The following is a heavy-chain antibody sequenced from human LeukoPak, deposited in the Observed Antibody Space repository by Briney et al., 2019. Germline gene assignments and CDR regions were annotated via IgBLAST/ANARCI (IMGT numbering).Heavy chain of an antibody. D-gene: IGHD6-13*01. CDR2: ISGSGGST. V-gene: IGHV3-23*01. Sequence: GGSLRLSCAASGFTFSSNALSWVRQAPGKGLEWVSAISGSGGSTDYADSVKGRFTISRDNSKSTLYLQMNSLRVEDTAVYYCATDSSSWYFDSWGQGTLVTVSS. CDR1: GFTFSSNA. CDR3: ATDSSSWYFDS. J-gene: IGHJ4*02.